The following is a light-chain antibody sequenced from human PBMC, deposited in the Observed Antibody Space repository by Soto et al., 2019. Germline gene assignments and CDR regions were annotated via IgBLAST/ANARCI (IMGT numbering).Light chain of an antibody. CDR3: QLQGT. CDR1: QSLPNW. V-gene: IGKV1-5*03. Sequence: DIQMTQSPPTLSASVGDRVTITCRASQSLPNWLAWYQQRPGKAPKLLIYSVSNLESGVPSRFSGSGSGTEFTLTISSLQPDDFATYYCQLQGTFGQGTKVEFK. CDR2: SVS. J-gene: IGKJ1*01.